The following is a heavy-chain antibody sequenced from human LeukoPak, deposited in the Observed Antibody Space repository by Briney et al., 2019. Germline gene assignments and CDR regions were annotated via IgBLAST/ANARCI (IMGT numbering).Heavy chain of an antibody. CDR1: GGSISSSSYF. J-gene: IGHJ4*02. CDR2: ISHSGST. Sequence: PSETLSLTCTVSGGSISSSSYFWSWIRQPPGKGLEWIGEISHSGSTTYNPSLRSRVTISGDTSKKQFSLKLSSVTAADTAVYYCVTYYYGSSAPKRNYWGQGILVTVSS. D-gene: IGHD3-22*01. V-gene: IGHV4-39*07. CDR3: VTYYYGSSAPKRNY.